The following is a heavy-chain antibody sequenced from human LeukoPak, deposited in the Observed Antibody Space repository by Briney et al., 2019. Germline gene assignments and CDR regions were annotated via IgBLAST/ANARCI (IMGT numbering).Heavy chain of an antibody. V-gene: IGHV3-23*01. Sequence: GGSLRLSCAASGFTFSSYVMSWVRQTPGKGLEWVSTIVPSGGSTYYADSVKGRFTISRDNSNNTLHLQMNSLRVEDTAVYYCATRGTTATKYIEHWGQGTLVTVSS. CDR1: GFTFSSYV. D-gene: IGHD1-1*01. CDR2: IVPSGGST. J-gene: IGHJ4*02. CDR3: ATRGTTATKYIEH.